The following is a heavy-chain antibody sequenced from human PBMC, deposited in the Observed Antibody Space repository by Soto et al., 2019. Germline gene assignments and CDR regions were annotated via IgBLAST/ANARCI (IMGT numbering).Heavy chain of an antibody. V-gene: IGHV4-61*08. Sequence: SETLSLTCSVSGDSMTKNYRSWSMTNYYYWSWIRQTPGKGLEWIGYVESSGRTEYKPSLASRVTLSLDSSQNQFSLTLRSVTTADRALYFCARGVHGAYLDYWGQGIPVTVSS. D-gene: IGHD6-6*01. CDR1: GDSMTKNYRSWSMTNYYY. CDR3: ARGVHGAYLDY. J-gene: IGHJ4*02. CDR2: VESSGRT.